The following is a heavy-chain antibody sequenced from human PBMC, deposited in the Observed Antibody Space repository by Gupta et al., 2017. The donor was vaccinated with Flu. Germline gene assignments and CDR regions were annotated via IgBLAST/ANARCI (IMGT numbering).Heavy chain of an antibody. CDR1: GYTFVDYY. D-gene: IGHD2/OR15-2a*01. J-gene: IGHJ2*01. Sequence: QVQLAKSGAEVRKPGASVKVSGEASGYTFVDYYVHWVRQAPGQGPEWMGWVNPYTGRTNYAQRFQGRVTMTTDTSITTAYMELSSLTSDDTAFYYCARAPSIAGWYFDLWGRGTLVTVSS. CDR3: ARAPSIAGWYFDL. CDR2: VNPYTGRT. V-gene: IGHV1-2*02.